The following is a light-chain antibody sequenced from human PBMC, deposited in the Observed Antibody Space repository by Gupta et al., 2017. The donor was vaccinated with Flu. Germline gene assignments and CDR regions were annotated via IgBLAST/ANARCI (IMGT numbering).Light chain of an antibody. V-gene: IGKV4-1*01. J-gene: IGKJ4*01. CDR1: QSVLFTNNKNY. CDR3: EQDYSTPLT. CDR2: WAT. Sequence: EIVMTQSPDSLAVSLGERATINCKSNQSVLFTNNKNYLAWYQHKPGQPPKLLIYWATARESAVPERFSASGSGTDFTLTISSLQAEDVAVYYCEQDYSTPLTFGGGTRVEIK.